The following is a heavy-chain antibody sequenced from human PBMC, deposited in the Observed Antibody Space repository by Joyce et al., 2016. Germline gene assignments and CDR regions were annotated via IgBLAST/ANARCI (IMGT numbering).Heavy chain of an antibody. CDR2: YDPGNGQT. CDR1: GYTLTELA. D-gene: IGHD6-19*01. V-gene: IGHV1-24*01. J-gene: IGHJ4*02. Sequence: QVQLVQSGAEVKKPGASVKVPCEVSGYTLTELAVHWVRQAPGKGREWMGSYDPGNGQTFDAQKFQGRVTMTGDTSTDTAYMELSSRRSEDTAVYYCATDIRSSGWYLGFWGQGTLVTVSS. CDR3: ATDIRSSGWYLGF.